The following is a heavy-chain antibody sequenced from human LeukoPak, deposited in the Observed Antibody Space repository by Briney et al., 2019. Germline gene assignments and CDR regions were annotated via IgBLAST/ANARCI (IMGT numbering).Heavy chain of an antibody. D-gene: IGHD3-22*01. V-gene: IGHV4-39*07. CDR3: ARVLSDSSGYYTNWFDP. J-gene: IGHJ5*02. CDR2: IYYSGST. Sequence: SETLSLTCTVSGGSISSSSYYWGWIRQPPGKGLEWIGSIYYSGSTYYNPSLKSRVTISVDTSKNQFSLKLSSVTAADTAVYYCARVLSDSSGYYTNWFDPWGQGTLVTVSS. CDR1: GGSISSSSYY.